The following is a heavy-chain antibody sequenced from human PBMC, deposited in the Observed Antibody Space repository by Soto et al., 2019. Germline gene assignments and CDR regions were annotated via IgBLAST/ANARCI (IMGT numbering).Heavy chain of an antibody. J-gene: IGHJ4*02. CDR2: ISSIGVAT. V-gene: IGHV3-48*03. Sequence: GSLRLSCAASGFTFSIHEMNWVRQAQGKGLEWVSYISSIGVATYYADSVKGRFTISRDNAKNSLYLQMNSMRAEDTAVYYCAREGRVGGIDYWGQGT. D-gene: IGHD6-19*01. CDR3: AREGRVGGIDY. CDR1: GFTFSIHE.